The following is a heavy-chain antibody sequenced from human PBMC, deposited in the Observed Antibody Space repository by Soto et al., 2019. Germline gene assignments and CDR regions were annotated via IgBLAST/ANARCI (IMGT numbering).Heavy chain of an antibody. J-gene: IGHJ6*02. Sequence: GGSLRLSCAASGFTFSSYGMHWVRQAPDKGLEWVAVISYDGSNKYYADSVKGRFTISRDNSKNTLYLQMNSLRAEDTAVYYCAKGVTGTFPYYYGMDVWGQGTTVTVSS. CDR3: AKGVTGTFPYYYGMDV. V-gene: IGHV3-30*18. CDR1: GFTFSSYG. CDR2: ISYDGSNK. D-gene: IGHD1-7*01.